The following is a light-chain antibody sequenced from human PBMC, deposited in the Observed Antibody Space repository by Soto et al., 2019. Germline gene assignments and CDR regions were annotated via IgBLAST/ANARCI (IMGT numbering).Light chain of an antibody. CDR1: QDISKY. CDR3: QQYDNLPPYT. CDR2: DAY. V-gene: IGKV1-33*01. J-gene: IGKJ2*01. Sequence: DIQMTQSPSSLSASVGDRVTITCQASQDISKYLNWYQQKSGKPPKLLIYDAYNLEKGVPSRFSGSGSGTHFTFSISSLQTEDMATYYCQQYDNLPPYTFGQGTKLEIK.